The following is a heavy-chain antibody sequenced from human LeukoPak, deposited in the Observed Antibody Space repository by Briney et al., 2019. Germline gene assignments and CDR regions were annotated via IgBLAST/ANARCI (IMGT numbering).Heavy chain of an antibody. CDR3: ARGSGNYWQVSFDY. D-gene: IGHD1-26*01. V-gene: IGHV4-59*08. CDR2: TYYSGST. Sequence: SSETLSLTCTVAGGSINSYYWSWIRQPPGKGVEWVGYTYYSGSTRYNPSLTSRVTISVDTSKNQFSLRLTSVTAADTAVYYCARGSGNYWQVSFDYWGQGTLVTVSS. J-gene: IGHJ4*02. CDR1: GGSINSYY.